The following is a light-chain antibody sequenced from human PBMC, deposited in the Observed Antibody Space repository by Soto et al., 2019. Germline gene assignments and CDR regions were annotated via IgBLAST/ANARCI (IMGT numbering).Light chain of an antibody. CDR2: SAS. J-gene: IGKJ1*01. Sequence: EIVLTQSPGTLSLSPGERATLSCRASQSVTTTYLAWYQQKPGQAPRLLIYSASSRATGSPDRFSGSGSGTAFTLTISRLEPEDLGVYSCQQYGSSQWTFGQGTQVDIK. V-gene: IGKV3-20*01. CDR1: QSVTTTY. CDR3: QQYGSSQWT.